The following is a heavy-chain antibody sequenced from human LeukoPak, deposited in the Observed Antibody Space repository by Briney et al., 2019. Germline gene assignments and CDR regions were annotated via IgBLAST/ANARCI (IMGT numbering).Heavy chain of an antibody. CDR3: ARDNRGFDY. J-gene: IGHJ4*02. D-gene: IGHD1-14*01. CDR2: ISTSSSPI. V-gene: IGHV3-48*04. Sequence: GGSLRLSCAASGFTFSSYNFTWVRQAPGKGLEWISYISTSSSPIYYADSVKGRFTISRDNAKNSLYLQMNSLRAEDTAVYYCARDNRGFDYWGQGTLVTVSS. CDR1: GFTFSSYN.